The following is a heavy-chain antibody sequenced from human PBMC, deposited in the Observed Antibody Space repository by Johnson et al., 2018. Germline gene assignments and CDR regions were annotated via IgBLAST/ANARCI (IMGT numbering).Heavy chain of an antibody. Sequence: QVQLQESGPGLVKPSETLSLTCTVSGGSISSHYWSWIRQPPGKGLEWIGYIYYSGSTNYNPSLKSRVTISVDTSKNQFSLKLSPVTAADPAVYYCARGGGADYYYGMDVWGQGTTVTVSS. J-gene: IGHJ6*02. CDR1: GGSISSHY. CDR2: IYYSGST. CDR3: ARGGGADYYYGMDV. D-gene: IGHD1-26*01. V-gene: IGHV4-59*11.